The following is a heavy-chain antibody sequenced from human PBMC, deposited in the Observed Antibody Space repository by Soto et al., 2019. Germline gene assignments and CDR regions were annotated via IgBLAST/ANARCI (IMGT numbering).Heavy chain of an antibody. V-gene: IGHV1-2*02. CDR3: ARSGYAYGRGPWWFDT. Sequence: QVQLVQSGAEVKKPGASVRVSCKASGYTFRDFYIQWARQAPGQGLEWMGWINPNNGGTNYAQQFQGRVTMTRDTSISTAYMELSRLRSDDTAVYYCARSGYAYGRGPWWFDTWGQGTLVTVSS. D-gene: IGHD5-18*01. J-gene: IGHJ5*02. CDR1: GYTFRDFY. CDR2: INPNNGGT.